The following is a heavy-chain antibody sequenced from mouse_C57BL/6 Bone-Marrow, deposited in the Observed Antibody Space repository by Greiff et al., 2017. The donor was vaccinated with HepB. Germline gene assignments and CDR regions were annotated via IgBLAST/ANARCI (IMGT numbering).Heavy chain of an antibody. CDR3: TIRDYFDY. V-gene: IGHV14-4*01. CDR2: IDPENGDT. J-gene: IGHJ2*01. Sequence: VQLQQSGAELVRPGASVKLSCTASGFNIKDDYMHWVKQRPEQGLEWIGWIDPENGDTEYASKFQGKATITADTSSNTAYLQLSSLTSEDTAVYYCTIRDYFDYWGRGNTLTVSS. CDR1: GFNIKDDY.